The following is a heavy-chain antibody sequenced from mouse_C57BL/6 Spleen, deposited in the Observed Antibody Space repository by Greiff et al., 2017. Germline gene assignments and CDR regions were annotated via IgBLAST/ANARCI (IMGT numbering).Heavy chain of an antibody. CDR1: GYTFTSYW. Sequence: QVQLQQPGAELVMPGASVKLSCKASGYTFTSYWMHWVKQRPGQGLEWIGEIDPSDSYTNYNQKFKGKSTLTVDKSSSTAYMQLSSLTSEDSAVYYCARGRYYGSSYDWYFDVWGTGTTVTVSS. D-gene: IGHD1-1*01. J-gene: IGHJ1*03. V-gene: IGHV1-69*01. CDR3: ARGRYYGSSYDWYFDV. CDR2: IDPSDSYT.